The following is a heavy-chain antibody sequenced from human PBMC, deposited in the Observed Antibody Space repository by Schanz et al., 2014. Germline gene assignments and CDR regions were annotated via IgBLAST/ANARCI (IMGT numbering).Heavy chain of an antibody. V-gene: IGHV3-66*01. CDR1: GFNVSKSY. CDR2: IYKSGSA. CDR3: ARDSPGTTFGVLDA. Sequence: EVQVVESGGGLVQPGGSLRLSCAASGFNVSKSYVSWVRQAPGKGLEWVSLIYKSGSAFYADSVKSRLTISRDNAKNTIYLERNRLRTEDTSLYYCARDSPGTTFGVLDAWGQGTPVTVSS. J-gene: IGHJ5*02. D-gene: IGHD1-1*01.